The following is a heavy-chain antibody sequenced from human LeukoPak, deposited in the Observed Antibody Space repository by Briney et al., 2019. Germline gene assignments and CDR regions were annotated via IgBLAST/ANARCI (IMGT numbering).Heavy chain of an antibody. D-gene: IGHD1-7*01. V-gene: IGHV4-34*01. CDR1: GGSFSNYY. CDR2: INDSGRA. CDR3: ARRWNYGRNYYIDV. Sequence: SETLSLTCAVHGGSFSNYYWSWIRQPPGKGLEWLAEINDSGRANYNPSLMSRVTVSVDTSKNQFSLRLTSVTATDTAVYYCARRWNYGRNYYIDVWGKGATVSVSS. J-gene: IGHJ6*03.